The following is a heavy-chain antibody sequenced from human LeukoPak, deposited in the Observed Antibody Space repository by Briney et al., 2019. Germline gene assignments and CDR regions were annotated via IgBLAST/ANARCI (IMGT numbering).Heavy chain of an antibody. CDR2: INAGNGNT. Sequence: ASVKASCKASGYTFTSYAMHWVRQAPGQRLEWMGWINAGNGNTKYSQEFQGRVTITRDTSASTAYMELSSLRSEDMAVYYCARGGKQWRGGNYFDSWGQGTLVAVSS. V-gene: IGHV1-3*03. D-gene: IGHD6-19*01. CDR1: GYTFTSYA. J-gene: IGHJ4*02. CDR3: ARGGKQWRGGNYFDS.